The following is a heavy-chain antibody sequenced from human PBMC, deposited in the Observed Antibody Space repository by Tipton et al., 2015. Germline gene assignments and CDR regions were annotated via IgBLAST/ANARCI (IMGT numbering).Heavy chain of an antibody. CDR3: ARGHYVSRMDV. CDR2: VYFTGTT. J-gene: IGHJ6*02. CDR1: GGSISSYF. V-gene: IGHV4-59*01. Sequence: TLSLTCTVSGGSISSYFWSWIRQSPGMGLEWIGYVYFTGTTNYNPSFKSRVTMSIDTSNNEFSLRLRSVTAADTAVYYCARGHYVSRMDVWGQGTTVTVSS. D-gene: IGHD3-10*01.